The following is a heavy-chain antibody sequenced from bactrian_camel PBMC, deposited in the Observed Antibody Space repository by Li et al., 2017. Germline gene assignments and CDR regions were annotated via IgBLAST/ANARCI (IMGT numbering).Heavy chain of an antibody. CDR3: ATGLNNPPYPQ. CDR1: GFTFRDSD. D-gene: IGHD4*01. CDR2: IDTRAGTT. V-gene: IGHV3S63*01. Sequence: HVQLVESGGGSVRAGETLRLSCTATGFTFRDSDMGWYRQAPGKERERVASIDTRAGTTYYHDSVKGRLTISKDTAKNTLYLQMDSLRPDDTAMYYCATGLNNPPYPQRGQGTQVTVS. J-gene: IGHJ4*01.